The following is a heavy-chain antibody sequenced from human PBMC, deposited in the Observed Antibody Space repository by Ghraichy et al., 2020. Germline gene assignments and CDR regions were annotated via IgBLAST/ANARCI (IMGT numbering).Heavy chain of an antibody. CDR2: IYYSGTT. Sequence: SQTLSLTCTVSDGSLCFDYWSWIRQPPGKGLEWIGYIYYSGTTKYNPSLEGRVTISVDTSKNQFSLNLSSVTAADTAVYFCARQGTGGFGPWGQGSLVTVSS. V-gene: IGHV4-59*08. D-gene: IGHD1-1*01. CDR1: DGSLCFDY. CDR3: ARQGTGGFGP. J-gene: IGHJ5*02.